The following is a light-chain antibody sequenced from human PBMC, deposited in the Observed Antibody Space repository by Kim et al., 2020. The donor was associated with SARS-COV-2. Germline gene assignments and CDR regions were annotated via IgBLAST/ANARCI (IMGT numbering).Light chain of an antibody. V-gene: IGLV1-47*01. CDR1: SSNIGSNY. Sequence: GRGVTLSCSGSSSNIGSNYVYWYQQLPGTAPKLLIYRNNQRPSGVPDRFSGSKSGTSASLAISGLRSEDEADYYCAAWDDSLSVVVFGGGTQLTVL. CDR3: AAWDDSLSVVV. J-gene: IGLJ2*01. CDR2: RNN.